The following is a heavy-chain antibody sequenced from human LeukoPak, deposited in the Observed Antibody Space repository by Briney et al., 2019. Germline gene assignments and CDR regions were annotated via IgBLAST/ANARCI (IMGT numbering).Heavy chain of an antibody. Sequence: SETLSLTCTVTGGSISSYYWSWIRQPPGKGLGWIGYSYYSGSTNYNPSLRSRVAISVDTSKNQFSLKLSSVTAADTAVYYCARGDYDILTGYNYYYYYGMDVWGQGTTVTVSS. D-gene: IGHD3-9*01. V-gene: IGHV4-59*01. CDR3: ARGDYDILTGYNYYYYYGMDV. CDR2: SYYSGST. J-gene: IGHJ6*02. CDR1: GGSISSYY.